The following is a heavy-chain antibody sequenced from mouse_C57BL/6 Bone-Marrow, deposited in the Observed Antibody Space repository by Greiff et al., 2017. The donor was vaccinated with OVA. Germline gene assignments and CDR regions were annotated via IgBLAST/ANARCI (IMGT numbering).Heavy chain of an antibody. Sequence: EVNLVESGGGLVQPGGSLSLSCAASGFTFTDYYMSWVRQPPGKALEWLGFIRNKANGYTTEYSASVKGRFTISRDNSQSILYLQMNALRAEDSATYYCARLNWSWFAYWGQGTLVTVSA. CDR2: IRNKANGYTT. D-gene: IGHD4-1*02. CDR1: GFTFTDYY. V-gene: IGHV7-3*01. CDR3: ARLNWSWFAY. J-gene: IGHJ3*01.